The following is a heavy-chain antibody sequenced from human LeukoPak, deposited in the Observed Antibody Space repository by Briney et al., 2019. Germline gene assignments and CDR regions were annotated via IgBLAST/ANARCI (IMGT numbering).Heavy chain of an antibody. CDR2: ISSSSSYI. V-gene: IGHV3-21*01. CDR3: AITTTVTSVDY. Sequence: GGXXXXXCAASGFTFSSYSMNWVRQAPGKGLEGVSSISSSSSYIYYADSVKGRFTISRDNAKNSLYLQMNSLRAEDTAVYYCAITTTVTSVDYWGQGTLVTVSS. J-gene: IGHJ4*02. D-gene: IGHD4-17*01. CDR1: GFTFSSYS.